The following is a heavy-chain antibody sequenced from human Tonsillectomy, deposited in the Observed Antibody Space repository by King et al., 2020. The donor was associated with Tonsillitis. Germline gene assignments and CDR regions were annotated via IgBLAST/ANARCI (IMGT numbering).Heavy chain of an antibody. CDR3: GGYEGGVFAP. CDR2: IYNTWNT. J-gene: IGHJ5*02. Sequence: VQLQESGPGLVKPSQTLSLTCSVSGGSISGDSYYWSWIRQLPGKGLEWIGYIYNTWNTYYNPSLKSRLTISTDTSKNQFSLRLSSVTAADTAVYYCGGYEGGVFAPWGQGTLVTVSS. D-gene: IGHD2-15*01. CDR1: GGSISGDSYY. V-gene: IGHV4-31*03.